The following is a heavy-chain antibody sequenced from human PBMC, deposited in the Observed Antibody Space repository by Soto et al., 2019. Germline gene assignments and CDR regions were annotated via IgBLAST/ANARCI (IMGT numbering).Heavy chain of an antibody. V-gene: IGHV1-2*04. D-gene: IGHD1-26*01. CDR2: INPNSGGT. J-gene: IGHJ4*02. Sequence: ASVKVSCKASGYTFTGYYMHWVRQAPGQGLEWMGWINPNSGGTNYAQKFQGWVTMTRDTSISTAYMELSRLRSDDTAVYYCARDLGTGWELPESIFDYWGQGTLVTVSS. CDR3: ARDLGTGWELPESIFDY. CDR1: GYTFTGYY.